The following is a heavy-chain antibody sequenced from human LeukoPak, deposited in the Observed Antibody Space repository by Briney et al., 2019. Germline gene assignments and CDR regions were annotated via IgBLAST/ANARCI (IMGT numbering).Heavy chain of an antibody. CDR1: GFTFSSYG. CDR3: AKGGSSSWYGYFDY. V-gene: IGHV3-30*02. Sequence: GGSLRLSCAASGFTFSSYGMHWVRQAPGKGLEWVAFIRYDGSNKYYADSVKGRFTISRDNSKNTLYLQMNSLRAEDTAVYYCAKGGSSSWYGYFDYWGQGTLVTVSS. D-gene: IGHD6-13*01. CDR2: IRYDGSNK. J-gene: IGHJ4*02.